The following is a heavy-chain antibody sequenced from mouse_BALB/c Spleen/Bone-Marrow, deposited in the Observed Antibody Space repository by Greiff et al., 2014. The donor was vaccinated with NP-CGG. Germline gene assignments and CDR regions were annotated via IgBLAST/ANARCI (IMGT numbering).Heavy chain of an antibody. V-gene: IGHV1-9*01. Sequence: VQRVESGAELMKPGASVKISCKATGYTFSNLWIEWMKQRPGHGLEWIGEILPGSDSTKYHEKFKGKATFTADPSTKTVYMQLSSLTSEDSAVYYCARFRSYTMDFWGQGTSVTVSS. CDR3: ARFRSYTMDF. CDR1: GYTFSNLW. CDR2: ILPGSDST. J-gene: IGHJ4*01.